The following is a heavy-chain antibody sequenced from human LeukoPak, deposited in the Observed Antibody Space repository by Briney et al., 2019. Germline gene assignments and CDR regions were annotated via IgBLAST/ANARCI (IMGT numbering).Heavy chain of an antibody. J-gene: IGHJ4*02. V-gene: IGHV4-4*07. CDR2: IYTSGST. D-gene: IGHD2-15*01. CDR1: GGSISSYY. CDR3: ARDGHCSGGSCYWDY. Sequence: PSETLSLTCTVSGGSISSYYWSWIRQPAGKGLEWIGRIYTSGSTNYNPSLKSRVTMSVDTSKNQFSLKLSSVTAADTAVYYCARDGHCSGGSCYWDYWGQGTLVTVSS.